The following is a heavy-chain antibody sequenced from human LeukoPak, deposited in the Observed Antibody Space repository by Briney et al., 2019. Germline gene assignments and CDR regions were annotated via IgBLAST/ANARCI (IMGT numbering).Heavy chain of an antibody. CDR3: ARTLALYGSGSFFDF. D-gene: IGHD3-10*01. J-gene: IGHJ4*02. CDR1: GFTVSSNY. V-gene: IGHV3-53*05. Sequence: GGSLRLSCAASGFTVSSNYMSWVRQAPGKGLEWVSVIYSGGSTDYADSVKGRFTISRDNSKNTLYLQMNSLRAEDTAVYYCARTLALYGSGSFFDFWGQGTLVTVSS. CDR2: IYSGGST.